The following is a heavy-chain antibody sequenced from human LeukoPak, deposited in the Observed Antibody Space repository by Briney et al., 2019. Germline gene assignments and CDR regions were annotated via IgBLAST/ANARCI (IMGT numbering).Heavy chain of an antibody. Sequence: SETLSLTCTVSGVSISSSNSYWGWIRQPPGKGLEWIGEINHSGSTNYNPSLKSRVTISVDTSKNQFSLKLSSVTAADTAVYYCASAYGPSGFDPWGQGTLVTVSS. CDR3: ASAYGPSGFDP. D-gene: IGHD4-17*01. V-gene: IGHV4-39*07. CDR2: INHSGST. CDR1: GVSISSSNSY. J-gene: IGHJ5*02.